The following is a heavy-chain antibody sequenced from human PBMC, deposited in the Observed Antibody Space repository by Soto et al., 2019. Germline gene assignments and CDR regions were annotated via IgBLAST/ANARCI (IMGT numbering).Heavy chain of an antibody. Sequence: QVQLVESGGGVVQPGRSLRLSCAASGFTFSSYAMHWVRQAPGKGLEWVAVISYDGSNKYFADSMKGRVTISRENSKNTLYLQMNSLRAEDTAVYYCARDRLRYNWNDFPYYYYGRDVWGQGSTVTVS. CDR2: ISYDGSNK. CDR1: GFTFSSYA. V-gene: IGHV3-30-3*01. J-gene: IGHJ6*02. D-gene: IGHD1-1*01. CDR3: ARDRLRYNWNDFPYYYYGRDV.